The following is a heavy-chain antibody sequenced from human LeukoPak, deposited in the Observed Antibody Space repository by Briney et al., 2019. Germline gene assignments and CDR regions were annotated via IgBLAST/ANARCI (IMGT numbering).Heavy chain of an antibody. CDR2: ISSSSSYI. J-gene: IGHJ6*04. V-gene: IGHV3-21*01. D-gene: IGHD5-12*01. CDR1: GFTFSSYS. Sequence: GGSLRLSCAASGFTFSSYSMNWVRQAPGKGLEWVSSISSSSSYIYYADSVKGRFTISRDNAKNSLYLQMNSLRAEDTAVYYCARPPRDPSGYDYHYGMDVWGKGTTVTVSS. CDR3: ARPPRDPSGYDYHYGMDV.